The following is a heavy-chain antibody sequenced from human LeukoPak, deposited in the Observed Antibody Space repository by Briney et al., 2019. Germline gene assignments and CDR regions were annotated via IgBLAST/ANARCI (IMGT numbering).Heavy chain of an antibody. CDR3: ARERGYDSSGYYLDY. V-gene: IGHV4-39*07. CDR2: IYYSGST. Sequence: PSETLSLTCTVSGGSISSSSYYWGWIRQPPGKGLEWIGSIYYSGSTYYNPSLKSRVTISVDTSKNQFSLKLSSVTAADTAVYYCARERGYDSSGYYLDYWGQGTLVTVSS. CDR1: GGSISSSSYY. J-gene: IGHJ4*02. D-gene: IGHD3-22*01.